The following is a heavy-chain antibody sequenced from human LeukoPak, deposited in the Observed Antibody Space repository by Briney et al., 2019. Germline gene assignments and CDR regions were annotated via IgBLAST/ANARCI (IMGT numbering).Heavy chain of an antibody. CDR3: AGSSFTNPGWFNP. CDR2: INHSGST. J-gene: IGHJ5*02. V-gene: IGHV4-34*01. Sequence: SETLSLTCAVYGGSFSGYYWSWIRQPPGKGLEWIGEINHSGSTNYNPSLKSRVTISVDTSKNQFSLKLSSVTAADTAVYHCAGSSFTNPGWFNPWGQGTLVTVSS. D-gene: IGHD2-8*01. CDR1: GGSFSGYY.